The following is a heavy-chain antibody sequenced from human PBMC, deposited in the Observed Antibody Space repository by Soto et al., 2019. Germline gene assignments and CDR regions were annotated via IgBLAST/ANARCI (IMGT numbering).Heavy chain of an antibody. D-gene: IGHD3-22*01. V-gene: IGHV3-23*01. CDR3: AKELRGDSPGYYNEY. CDR2: ISGSGGST. CDR1: VFTFSSYA. Sequence: SGGSLRLSCAASVFTFSSYAMSWVRHSPGKGLEWVSAISGSGGSTYYADSVKGRFTISRDNSKNTLYLQMNSLRAEDTAVYYCAKELRGDSPGYYNEYWGQGTLVTVSS. J-gene: IGHJ4*02.